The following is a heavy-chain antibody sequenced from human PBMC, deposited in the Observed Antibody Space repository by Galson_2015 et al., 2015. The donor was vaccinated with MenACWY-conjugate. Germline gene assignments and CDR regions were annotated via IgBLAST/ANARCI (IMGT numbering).Heavy chain of an antibody. D-gene: IGHD2-2*01. V-gene: IGHV1-18*01. CDR3: AIDHSRGVVPAVPGY. J-gene: IGHJ4*02. CDR2: ISAYNHIK. CDR1: GYTFTNFG. Sequence: SVKVSCKASGYTFTNFGITWVRQAPGQGLEWVGWISAYNHIKFYAKNLEGRVHLTTDPSTTPAYIELSSLRTDDPAIYFCAIDHSRGVVPAVPGYLGQGTLVTVSS.